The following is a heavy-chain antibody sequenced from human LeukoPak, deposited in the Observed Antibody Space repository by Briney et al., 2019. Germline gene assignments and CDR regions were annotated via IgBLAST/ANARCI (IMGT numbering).Heavy chain of an antibody. CDR2: IYSGGST. D-gene: IGHD4-11*01. Sequence: GGSLRLSCVVSGFTVSTNFMSWVRQAPGERLEWVSVIYSGGSTYYADSVKGRFTISRDNSKNTLYLQMNSLRAEDTAVYYCARTRVDTTTSDYFDYWGQGTLVTVYS. J-gene: IGHJ4*02. CDR1: GFTVSTNF. CDR3: ARTRVDTTTSDYFDY. V-gene: IGHV3-53*01.